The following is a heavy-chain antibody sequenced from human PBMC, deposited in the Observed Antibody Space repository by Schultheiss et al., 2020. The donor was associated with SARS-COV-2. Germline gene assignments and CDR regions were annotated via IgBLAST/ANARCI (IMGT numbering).Heavy chain of an antibody. CDR2: IYTSGST. J-gene: IGHJ6*02. Sequence: SETLSLTCTVSGGSISSSSYYWSWIRQPAGKGLEWIGRIYTSGSTNYNPSLKSRVTMSVDTSKNQFSLKLSSVTAADTAVYYCARGAHGYYYGMDVWGQGTTVTVSS. CDR3: ARGAHGYYYGMDV. CDR1: GGSISSSSYY. V-gene: IGHV4-61*02.